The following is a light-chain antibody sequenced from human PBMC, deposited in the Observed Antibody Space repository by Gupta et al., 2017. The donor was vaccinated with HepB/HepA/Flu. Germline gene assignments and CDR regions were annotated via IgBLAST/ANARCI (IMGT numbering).Light chain of an antibody. CDR2: DVS. V-gene: IGLV2-14*03. CDR1: SSDVGGYNY. Sequence: QSALTQHASVSGSPGQSITISCTGTSSDVGGYNYVSWYQQHPGKAPKLMIYDVSNRPSGVSIRFSGSKSGNTASLTISGLQAEDEADYYCSSYTSSSTVVFGGGTKLTVL. J-gene: IGLJ2*01. CDR3: SSYTSSSTVV.